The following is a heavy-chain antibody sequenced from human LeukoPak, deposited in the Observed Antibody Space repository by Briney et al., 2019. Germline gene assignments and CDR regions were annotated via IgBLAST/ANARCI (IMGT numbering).Heavy chain of an antibody. J-gene: IGHJ4*02. CDR3: APQGRGKAYYFDY. D-gene: IGHD3-10*01. CDR2: ISGSGGST. Sequence: PGGPLSLSCAASGVTFSSYAMSWVRQPPGKGPEWVSAISGSGGSTYYPAFVKGRFIISRDNTKNALYLQMNSLRAEDTVVYYCAPQGRGKAYYFDYWGQGTLVTVSS. CDR1: GVTFSSYA. V-gene: IGHV3-23*01.